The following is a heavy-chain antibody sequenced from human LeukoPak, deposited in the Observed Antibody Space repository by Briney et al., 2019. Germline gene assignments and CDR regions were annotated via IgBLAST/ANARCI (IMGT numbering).Heavy chain of an antibody. CDR3: ASEDYGDYLFKY. D-gene: IGHD4-17*01. V-gene: IGHV4-39*01. Sequence: SETLSLTCTVSGGSISTTNYYWGWIRQPPGRDLEWIGSIYSSGNTYYNPSLESRVTISVDTSKNQFSLKLSSVTAADTAVYYCASEDYGDYLFKYWGQGTLVTVSS. J-gene: IGHJ4*02. CDR1: GGSISTTNYY. CDR2: IYSSGNT.